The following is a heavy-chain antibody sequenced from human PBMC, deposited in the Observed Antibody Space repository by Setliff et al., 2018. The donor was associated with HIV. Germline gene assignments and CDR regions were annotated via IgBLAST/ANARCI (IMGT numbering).Heavy chain of an antibody. V-gene: IGHV4-59*08. J-gene: IGHJ6*02. D-gene: IGHD5-12*01. Sequence: SETLSLTCTVSGGSISHSHWSWIRQPPGKGLEWIGYVWDNGTTKYNPSLESRVTISRHTSKNQFSLKVNSVTAADPAMYYCARGGPAVAYAVDVWGQGTTVTVSS. CDR3: ARGGPAVAYAVDV. CDR1: GGSISHSH. CDR2: VWDNGTT.